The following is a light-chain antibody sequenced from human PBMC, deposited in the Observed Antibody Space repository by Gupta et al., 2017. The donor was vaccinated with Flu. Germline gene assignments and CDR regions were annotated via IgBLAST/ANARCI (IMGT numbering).Light chain of an antibody. J-gene: IGLJ3*02. CDR1: SSDVGGYNF. CDR2: DVS. V-gene: IGLV2-11*01. Sequence: QSALTQPRSVSGSPGQSVTISCTGTSSDVGGYNFVSWYQQNPGKAPKLMIYDVSKRPSGVPDRFSGSKSGNTASLNISGLQAEDEADYYCCSYAGSPWVFGGGTKLTVL. CDR3: CSYAGSPWV.